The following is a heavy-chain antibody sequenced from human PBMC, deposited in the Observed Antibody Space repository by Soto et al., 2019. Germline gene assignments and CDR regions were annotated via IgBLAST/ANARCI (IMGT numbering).Heavy chain of an antibody. D-gene: IGHD3-16*02. CDR3: AREIYDYVWGSYRLFDY. V-gene: IGHV1-2*02. CDR2: INPNSGGT. Sequence: QVQLVQSGAEVKKPGASVKVSCKASGYTFTGYYMHWVRQAPGQGLEWMGWINPNSGGTNYAQKFQGRVTMTRDTSISTAYMELSRLRSDDTAVYYCAREIYDYVWGSYRLFDYWGQGTPVTVSS. J-gene: IGHJ4*02. CDR1: GYTFTGYY.